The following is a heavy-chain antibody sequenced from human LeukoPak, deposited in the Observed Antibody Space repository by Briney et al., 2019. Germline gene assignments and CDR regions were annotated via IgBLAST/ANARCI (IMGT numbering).Heavy chain of an antibody. CDR2: IYYSGST. CDR1: GGSISTYC. Sequence: SETLSLTCTVSGGSISTYCWSWIRQPPGKGLEWIGYIYYSGSTNYNPSLKSRVTISVDTSKNQFSLKLSSVTAADTAVYYCASSLWFGTYYYYGMDVWGQGTTVTVSS. D-gene: IGHD3-10*01. J-gene: IGHJ6*02. CDR3: ASSLWFGTYYYYGMDV. V-gene: IGHV4-59*08.